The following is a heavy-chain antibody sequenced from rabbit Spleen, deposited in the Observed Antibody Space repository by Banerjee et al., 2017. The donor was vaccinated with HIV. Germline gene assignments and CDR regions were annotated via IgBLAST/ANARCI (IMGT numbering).Heavy chain of an antibody. CDR3: ARDTASSFSSYGMDL. D-gene: IGHD8-1*01. CDR2: IDTGGSGFT. J-gene: IGHJ6*01. Sequence: QSLEESGGDLVKPGASLTLTCIASGVSFSGNSYMCWVRQAPGKGLEWIACIDTGGSGFTYFASWAKGRLTISKTSSTTVTLQMTSLTAADTATYFCARDTASSFSSYGMDLWGPGTLVTVS. V-gene: IGHV1S40*01. CDR1: GVSFSGNSY.